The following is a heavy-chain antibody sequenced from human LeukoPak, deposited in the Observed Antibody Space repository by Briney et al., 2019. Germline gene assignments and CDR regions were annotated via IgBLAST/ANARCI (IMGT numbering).Heavy chain of an antibody. CDR2: MNLYNGGT. CDR3: ARGGIAARHNWFDP. CDR1: GYIFTGYY. D-gene: IGHD6-6*01. Sequence: GASVKVSCKASGYIFTGYYLHWVRQAPGQGLEWMGWMNLYNGGTSYAQKLQGRVTMTRDTSISTAYMELSRLRSDDTAVYYCARGGIAARHNWFDPWGQGTLVTVSS. J-gene: IGHJ5*02. V-gene: IGHV1-2*02.